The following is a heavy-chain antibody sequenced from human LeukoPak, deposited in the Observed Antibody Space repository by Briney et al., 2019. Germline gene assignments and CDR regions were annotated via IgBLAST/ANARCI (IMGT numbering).Heavy chain of an antibody. V-gene: IGHV1-69*04. CDR1: GGTFSSYA. CDR3: AREADYGGSSKARRFDY. J-gene: IGHJ4*02. Sequence: GASVKVSCKASGGTFSSYAISWVRQAPGQGLEWMGRIIPILGIANYAQKFQGRVTITADKSTSTAYMELSSLRSEDTAVYYCAREADYGGSSKARRFDYWGQGTLVTVSS. CDR2: IIPILGIA. D-gene: IGHD4-17*01.